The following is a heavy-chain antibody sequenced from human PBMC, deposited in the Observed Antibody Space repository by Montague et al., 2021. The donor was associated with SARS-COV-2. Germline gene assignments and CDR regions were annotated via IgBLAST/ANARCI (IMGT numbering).Heavy chain of an antibody. J-gene: IGHJ6*02. Sequence: SETLSLTCAVYGGSFSGDYWSWIRQPPGKELEWIGEINHSGSTNYNPSLKSRVIRSVDTSKNQFSLKLSSVTAADTVVYYCARVRYYGSGTSLGMGVWGQGTTVTVSS. V-gene: IGHV4-34*01. CDR3: ARVRYYGSGTSLGMGV. CDR1: GGSFSGDY. CDR2: INHSGST. D-gene: IGHD3-10*01.